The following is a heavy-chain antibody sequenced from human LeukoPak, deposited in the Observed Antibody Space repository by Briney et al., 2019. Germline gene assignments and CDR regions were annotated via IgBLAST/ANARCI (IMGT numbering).Heavy chain of an antibody. V-gene: IGHV4-61*05. Sequence: SETLSLTCTVSGGSISSTSYYWGWIRQPPGKGLEWIGYIYYSGSTNYNPSLKSRVTISVDTSKNQFSLKLSSVTAADTAVYYCARGPYYDFWSGYSAYYYYGMDVWGQGTTVTVSS. D-gene: IGHD3-3*01. CDR3: ARGPYYDFWSGYSAYYYYGMDV. J-gene: IGHJ6*02. CDR2: IYYSGST. CDR1: GGSISSTSYY.